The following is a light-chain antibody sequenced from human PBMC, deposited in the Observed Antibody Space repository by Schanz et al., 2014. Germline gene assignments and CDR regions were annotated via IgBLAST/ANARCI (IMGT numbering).Light chain of an antibody. J-gene: IGKJ2*01. CDR2: WAS. Sequence: DIVMTQSPDSLAVSLGERATINCKSSQSVLYGHNNKNALSWYQHKPGQPPKLLIYWASARESGVPDRFSGSGSGTDFALTISSLQAEDVAVYYCQQYSSRRRTFGQGTKVEVK. CDR1: QSVLYGHNNKNA. CDR3: QQYSSRRRT. V-gene: IGKV4-1*01.